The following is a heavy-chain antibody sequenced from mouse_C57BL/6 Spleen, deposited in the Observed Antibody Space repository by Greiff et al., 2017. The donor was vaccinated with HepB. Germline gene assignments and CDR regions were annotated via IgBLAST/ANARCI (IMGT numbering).Heavy chain of an antibody. J-gene: IGHJ4*01. CDR3: AKPPLSSYYAMDY. D-gene: IGHD1-1*01. CDR1: GFSLTSYG. CDR2: IWRGGST. Sequence: VKLMESGPGLVQPSQRLSITCTVSGFSLTSYGVHWVRQSPGKGLEWLGVIWRGGSTDYNAAFMSRLSITKDNSKSQVFFKMNSLQADDTAIYYCAKPPLSSYYAMDYWGQGTSVTVSS. V-gene: IGHV2-5*01.